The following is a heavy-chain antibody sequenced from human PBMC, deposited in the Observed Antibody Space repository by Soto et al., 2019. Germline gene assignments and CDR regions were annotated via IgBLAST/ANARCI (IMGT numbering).Heavy chain of an antibody. D-gene: IGHD3-3*01. CDR3: ARVLPRPFGDTIFGDDDY. V-gene: IGHV1-18*01. J-gene: IGHJ4*02. Sequence: ASVKVSCKASGYTFTSYGISWVRQAPGQGLEWMGWISAYNGNTNYAQKLQGRVTMTTDTSTSTAYMELRSLRSDDTAVYYCARVLPRPFGDTIFGDDDYWGQGTLVTVSS. CDR2: ISAYNGNT. CDR1: GYTFTSYG.